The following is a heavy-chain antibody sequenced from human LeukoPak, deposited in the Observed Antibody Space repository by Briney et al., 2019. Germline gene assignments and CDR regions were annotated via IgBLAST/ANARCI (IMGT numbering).Heavy chain of an antibody. Sequence: ASVKVSCKASGYTFTGYYMHWVRQAPGQGLEWMGWINPNSGGTNYAQKFQGRVTMTRDTSISTVYMELSRLRSDDTAVYYCASASSSLGYYYYGMDVWGQGTTVTVSS. V-gene: IGHV1-2*02. CDR2: INPNSGGT. CDR1: GYTFTGYY. D-gene: IGHD6-13*01. CDR3: ASASSSLGYYYYGMDV. J-gene: IGHJ6*02.